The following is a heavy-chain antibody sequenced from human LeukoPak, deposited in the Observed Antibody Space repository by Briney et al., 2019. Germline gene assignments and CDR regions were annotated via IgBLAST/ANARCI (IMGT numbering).Heavy chain of an antibody. D-gene: IGHD5-12*01. CDR1: GFTFSNYA. CDR2: ISGSGGST. V-gene: IGHV3-23*01. Sequence: TGGSLRLSCAASGFTFSNYAMAWVRQAPGKGLEWVSGISGSGGSTYYADSVKGRFTISRDNAKDSLYLQMNSLRAEDTAVYYCARDPGSGYEEHFDYWGQGTLVTVSS. CDR3: ARDPGSGYEEHFDY. J-gene: IGHJ4*02.